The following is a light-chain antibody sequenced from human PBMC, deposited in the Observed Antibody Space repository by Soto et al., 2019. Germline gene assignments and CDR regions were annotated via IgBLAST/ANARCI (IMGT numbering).Light chain of an antibody. Sequence: EIVLTQSPGTLSLSPGERATLSCRASQSVSSYLAWYQQKPGQAPRLLIYDASNRATGIPARFSGSGSGKDFTLTISSLEPEDFAVYYCQQRSNWHTFGQGTRLEIK. CDR2: DAS. V-gene: IGKV3-11*01. CDR1: QSVSSY. J-gene: IGKJ5*01. CDR3: QQRSNWHT.